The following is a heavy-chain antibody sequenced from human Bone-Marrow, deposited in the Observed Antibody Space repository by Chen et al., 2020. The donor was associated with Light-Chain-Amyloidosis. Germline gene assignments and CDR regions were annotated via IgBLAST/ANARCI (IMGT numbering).Heavy chain of an antibody. D-gene: IGHD6-6*01. Sequence: QVQLVESGGGVVQPGRSLRLSCAAPGFTFSTYGMHWVRQTPGKGLEWVAVLSYDGNSKYYADSVKGRFTISRDSSKNTLYLQMNSLRAEDTAVYYCARVSFERGGPARPPGDSWGQGTLVTVSS. CDR2: LSYDGNSK. CDR3: ARVSFERGGPARPPGDS. CDR1: GFTFSTYG. V-gene: IGHV3-30-3*01. J-gene: IGHJ4*02.